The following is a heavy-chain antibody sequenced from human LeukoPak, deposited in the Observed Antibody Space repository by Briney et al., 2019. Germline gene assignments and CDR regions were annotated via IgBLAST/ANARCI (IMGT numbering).Heavy chain of an antibody. Sequence: HPGGSLRLSCAASGFTFSSYAMHWVRQAPGKGLEWVAVISYDGSNKYYADSVKGRFTISRDNSKNTLYLQMNSLRAEDTAVYYCASHYYGSRSYYNGHNYYYYYGMDVWGQGTTVTVSS. CDR3: ASHYYGSRSYYNGHNYYYYYGMDV. CDR2: ISYDGSNK. V-gene: IGHV3-30-3*01. J-gene: IGHJ6*02. CDR1: GFTFSSYA. D-gene: IGHD3-10*01.